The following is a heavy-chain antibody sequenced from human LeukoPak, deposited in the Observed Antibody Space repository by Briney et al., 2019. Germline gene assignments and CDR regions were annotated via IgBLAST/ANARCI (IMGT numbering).Heavy chain of an antibody. J-gene: IGHJ4*02. CDR1: GFTFSGSA. D-gene: IGHD6-19*01. CDR2: IRYDGGDT. Sequence: GGSLRLSCAASGFTFSGSAFQWFRKAPGKGLEWVAFIRYDGGDTYYAGSVKGRFTISRDNSKNTLYLQMNSLRDEDTAVYYCARDRTGIAVAGGDYWGQGTLVTVSS. V-gene: IGHV3-30*02. CDR3: ARDRTGIAVAGGDY.